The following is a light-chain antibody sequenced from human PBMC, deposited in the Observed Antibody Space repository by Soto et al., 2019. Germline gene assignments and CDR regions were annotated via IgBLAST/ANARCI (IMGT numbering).Light chain of an antibody. J-gene: IGKJ4*01. CDR3: QQYDTLPVT. CDR2: RAS. CDR1: QNISNW. V-gene: IGKV1D-16*01. Sequence: DIQMTQSPSSLSASVGDRVTITCRASQNISNWLIWYQERPGKAPKSLIFRASSLESGVPSRFGGSGSWTDFTLSIISLQPEDFATYYCQQYDTLPVTFGGGTKVEI.